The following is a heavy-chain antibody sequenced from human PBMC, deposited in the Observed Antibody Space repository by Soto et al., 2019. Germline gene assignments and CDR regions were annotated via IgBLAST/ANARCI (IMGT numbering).Heavy chain of an antibody. CDR2: IWYDGSNK. D-gene: IGHD4-17*01. V-gene: IGHV3-33*01. J-gene: IGHJ6*02. CDR1: GFTFSSYG. Sequence: GESLKISCAASGFTFSSYGMHWVRQAPGKGLEWVAVIWYDGSNKYYADSVKGRFTISRDNSKNTLYLQMNSLRAEDTAVYYCARDVTYLSDYGGNRPLHYYYGMDVWGQGTTVTVSS. CDR3: ARDVTYLSDYGGNRPLHYYYGMDV.